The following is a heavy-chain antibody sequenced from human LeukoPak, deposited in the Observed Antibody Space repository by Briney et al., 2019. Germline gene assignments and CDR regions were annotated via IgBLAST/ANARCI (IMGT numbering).Heavy chain of an antibody. J-gene: IGHJ5*02. Sequence: PSETLSLTCTVFGGSISSYYWSWIRQPPGKGLEWIGYIYYSGSTNYNPSLKSRVTISVDTSKNQFSLKLSSVTAADTAVYYCARGGVPAANWFDPWGQGTLVTVSS. CDR1: GGSISSYY. CDR3: ARGGVPAANWFDP. CDR2: IYYSGST. D-gene: IGHD2-2*01. V-gene: IGHV4-59*08.